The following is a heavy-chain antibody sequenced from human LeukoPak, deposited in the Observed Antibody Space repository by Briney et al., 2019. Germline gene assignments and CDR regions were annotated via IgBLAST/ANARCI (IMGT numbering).Heavy chain of an antibody. D-gene: IGHD6-19*01. CDR3: ARGYTSGWYPVFADY. Sequence: SETLSLTCAVSGYSISSGYHWGWIRQPPGKGLEWIGSIYHNGSTYYNPSLRSRVTISVDTSKNQFSLKLSSVTAADTAVYYCARGYTSGWYPVFADYWGQGTLVTVSS. V-gene: IGHV4-38-2*01. CDR1: GYSISSGYH. CDR2: IYHNGST. J-gene: IGHJ4*02.